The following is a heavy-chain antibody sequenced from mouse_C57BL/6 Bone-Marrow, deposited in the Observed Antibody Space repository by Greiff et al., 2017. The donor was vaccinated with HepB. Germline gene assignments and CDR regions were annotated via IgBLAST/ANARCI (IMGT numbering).Heavy chain of an antibody. V-gene: IGHV1-55*01. CDR3: ASPDSSGAWFAY. CDR1: GYTFTSYW. D-gene: IGHD3-2*02. J-gene: IGHJ3*01. Sequence: QVQLQQPGAELVKPGASVKMSCKASGYTFTSYWITWVKQRPGQGLEWIGDIYPGSGSTNYNKKFKSKATLTVDTSSSTAYMQLSSLTSEDSAVYYCASPDSSGAWFAYWGQGTLVTVSA. CDR2: IYPGSGST.